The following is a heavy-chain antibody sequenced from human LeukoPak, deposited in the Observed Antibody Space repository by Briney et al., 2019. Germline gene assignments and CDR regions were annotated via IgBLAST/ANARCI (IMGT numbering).Heavy chain of an antibody. V-gene: IGHV5-51*01. J-gene: IGHJ5*02. CDR2: IYPGDSDT. CDR1: GYSFTNYW. D-gene: IGHD6-6*01. CDR3: ARLCSSSENYNWFDP. Sequence: GESLKISCKVSGYSFTNYWIAWLRQMPGKGLEWMGIIYPGDSDTSYSPSFQGQVTISADKSINTAYLQWSSLKASDTAMYYCARLCSSSENYNWFDPWGQGTLVTVSS.